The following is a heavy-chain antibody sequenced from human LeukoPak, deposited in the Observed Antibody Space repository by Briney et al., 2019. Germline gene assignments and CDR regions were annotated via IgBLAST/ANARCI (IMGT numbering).Heavy chain of an antibody. CDR1: GGSIRSSSYY. V-gene: IGHV4-39*01. CDR2: MYYSDST. Sequence: AETLSLTCAVSGGSIRSSSYYWGWIRQPPGKGLEWVVSMYYSDSTNYTPPVKSRVTISVDTSKNEFSLNLSSVTAADTAVYYCARQFGRSPSDNWGQGILVTVSS. D-gene: IGHD3-10*01. J-gene: IGHJ4*02. CDR3: ARQFGRSPSDN.